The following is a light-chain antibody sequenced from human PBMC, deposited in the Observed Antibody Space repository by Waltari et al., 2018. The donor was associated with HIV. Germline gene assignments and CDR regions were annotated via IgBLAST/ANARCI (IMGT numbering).Light chain of an antibody. J-gene: IGKJ1*01. CDR3: QQYLGSPRT. Sequence: EIVLTQSPGTLSLSPGERVTLSCRASERIDTTFLAWSQQNRGQAPRLLIFGASRRATGIPDRFSGSGSGTDFTLTIDRLDPEDFAVYYCQQYLGSPRTFGQGTKVEIK. CDR2: GAS. CDR1: ERIDTTF. V-gene: IGKV3-20*01.